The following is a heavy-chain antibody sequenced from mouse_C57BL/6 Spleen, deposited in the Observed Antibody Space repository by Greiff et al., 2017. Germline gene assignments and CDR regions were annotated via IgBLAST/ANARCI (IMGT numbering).Heavy chain of an antibody. Sequence: VQLQQSGPELVKPGASVKISCKASGYAFSSSWMNWVKQRPGKGLEWIGRIYPGDGDTNYNGKFKGKAALTADKSSSTAYMQLSSLTSEDSAVYFCASPYGNYVRAMDYWGQGTSVTVSS. V-gene: IGHV1-82*01. J-gene: IGHJ4*01. D-gene: IGHD2-1*01. CDR2: IYPGDGDT. CDR1: GYAFSSSW. CDR3: ASPYGNYVRAMDY.